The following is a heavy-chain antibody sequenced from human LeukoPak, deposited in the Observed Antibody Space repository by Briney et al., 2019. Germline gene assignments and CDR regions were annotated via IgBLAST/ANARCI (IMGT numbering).Heavy chain of an antibody. J-gene: IGHJ4*02. CDR2: ISGSGGST. V-gene: IGHV3-23*01. Sequence: GGSLRLSCAASGFTFSSYAMSWVRQAPGKGLEWVSAISGSGGSTYYADSVKGRFTISRDNSKNTLYLQMNSLRAEDTAAYYCAKGHERGYSYALWGNCIDYWGQGTLVTVSS. CDR3: AKGHERGYSYALWGNCIDY. CDR1: GFTFSSYA. D-gene: IGHD5-18*01.